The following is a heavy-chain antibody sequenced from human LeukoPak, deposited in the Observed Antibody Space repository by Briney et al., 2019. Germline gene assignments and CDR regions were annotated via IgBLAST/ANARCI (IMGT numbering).Heavy chain of an antibody. D-gene: IGHD3-9*01. Sequence: SETLSLTCAVSGGSISSSGYYWGWIRQPPGKGVEWIGSIYYSGSTYYNPSLKSRVTISVDTSKNQFSLKLSSVTAADTAVYYWARQYYVISAGSFDIWGQGTMVTVSS. CDR1: GGSISSSGYY. CDR3: ARQYYVISAGSFDI. V-gene: IGHV4-39*01. CDR2: IYYSGST. J-gene: IGHJ3*02.